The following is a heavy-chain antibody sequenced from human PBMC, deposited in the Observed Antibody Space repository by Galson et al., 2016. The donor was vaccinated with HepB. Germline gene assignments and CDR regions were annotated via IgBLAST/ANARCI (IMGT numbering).Heavy chain of an antibody. J-gene: IGHJ4*02. CDR1: GFSIDSLF. Sequence: SLRLSCAVSGFSIDSLFMTWIRQAPGKGLEFVSIIEIGGIKHYADSVEGRFAISGDSSKNTVYLQMNSLTVEDTALYYCAAGSGGIDSWGQGTLVTVSS. CDR2: IEIGGIK. V-gene: IGHV3-53*01. D-gene: IGHD3-16*01. CDR3: AAGSGGIDS.